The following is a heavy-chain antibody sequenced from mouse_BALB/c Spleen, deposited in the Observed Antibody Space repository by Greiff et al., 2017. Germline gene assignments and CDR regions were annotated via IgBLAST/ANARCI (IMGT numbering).Heavy chain of an antibody. CDR1: GYSITSDYA. Sequence: VQLQQSGPGLVKPSQSLSLTCTVTGYSITSDYAWNWIRQFPGNKLEWMGYISYSGSTSYNPSLKSRISITRDTSKNQFFLQLNSVTTEDTATYYCANIYYDLYYAMDYWGQGTSVTVSS. D-gene: IGHD2-4*01. CDR3: ANIYYDLYYAMDY. J-gene: IGHJ4*01. V-gene: IGHV3-2*02. CDR2: ISYSGST.